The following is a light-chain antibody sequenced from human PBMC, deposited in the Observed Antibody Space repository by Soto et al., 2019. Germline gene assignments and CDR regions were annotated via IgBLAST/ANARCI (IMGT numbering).Light chain of an antibody. V-gene: IGKV3-11*01. CDR1: QSIASH. Sequence: EIVLTQSPVTLSLSPGEIATLSCRASQSIASHLAWYQQKPGQAPRLLIHDASSRATGIPARFSGSGSGTDFTLTISSLQPEDFAAYFCQQAFSAEWTFGQGTKVDIK. CDR3: QQAFSAEWT. CDR2: DAS. J-gene: IGKJ1*01.